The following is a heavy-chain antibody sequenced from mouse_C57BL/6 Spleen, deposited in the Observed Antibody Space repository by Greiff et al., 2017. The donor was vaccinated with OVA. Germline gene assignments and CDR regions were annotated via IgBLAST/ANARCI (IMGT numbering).Heavy chain of an antibody. CDR2: IYPGDGDT. J-gene: IGHJ3*01. CDR3: ARGDYSNFWFAY. D-gene: IGHD2-5*01. V-gene: IGHV1-82*01. CDR1: GYAFSSSW. Sequence: VQLQQSGPELVKPGASVKISCKASGYAFSSSWMNWVKQRPGKGLEWIGRIYPGDGDTNYNGKFKGKATLTADKSSSTAYMQLSSLTSEDSAVYFCARGDYSNFWFAYWGQGTLVTVSA.